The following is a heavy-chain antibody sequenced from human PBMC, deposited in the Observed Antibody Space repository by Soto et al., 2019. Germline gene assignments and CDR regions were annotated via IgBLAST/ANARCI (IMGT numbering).Heavy chain of an antibody. CDR2: ISSGGEYL. CDR3: ATDGAAGAGMGV. CDR1: GLTFSTYG. V-gene: IGHV3-21*01. D-gene: IGHD6-13*01. Sequence: EVQLVESGGGLVKPGGSLRLSCAASGLTFSTYGMNWVRQAPGKGLEWVSSISSGGEYLDYADSVKGRLTISRDNAKNSLYLQLDSQRVADTAVYYCATDGAAGAGMGVWGQGTTVTVSS. J-gene: IGHJ6*02.